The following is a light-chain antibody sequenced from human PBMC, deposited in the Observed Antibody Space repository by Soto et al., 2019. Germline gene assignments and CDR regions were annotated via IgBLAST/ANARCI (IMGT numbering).Light chain of an antibody. J-gene: IGLJ7*01. V-gene: IGLV1-51*01. CDR2: DNN. CDR3: GTWDSSLSAEI. Sequence: QSVLTQPPSVSAVPGQMVTISCSGSTSNIGNNYVSWYRQLPGTAPKLLIYDNNKRPSGIPDRFSGSKSGTSATLGITGLQTGDEADYYCGTWDSSLSAEIFGGGTQLTVL. CDR1: TSNIGNNY.